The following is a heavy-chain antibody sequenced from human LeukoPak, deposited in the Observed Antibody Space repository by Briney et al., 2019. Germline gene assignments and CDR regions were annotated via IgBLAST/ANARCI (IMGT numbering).Heavy chain of an antibody. Sequence: ASVKVSCKAYGYTFSDYYMHCVRQAPGQGLEWMGWINPKSGGANFAEKFQGRVTMTRDTSIRTVYMELSRVTYDDTAVYYCARGVGTSWFDPWGQGTLVTVSS. D-gene: IGHD2-2*01. V-gene: IGHV1-2*02. J-gene: IGHJ5*02. CDR1: GYTFSDYY. CDR3: ARGVGTSWFDP. CDR2: INPKSGGA.